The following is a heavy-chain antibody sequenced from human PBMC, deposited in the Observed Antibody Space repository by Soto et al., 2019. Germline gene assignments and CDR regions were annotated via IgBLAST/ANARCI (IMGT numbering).Heavy chain of an antibody. J-gene: IGHJ4*02. CDR1: GGSFSGYY. V-gene: IGHV4-34*01. CDR3: ARARIFGVVIPRYLDY. D-gene: IGHD3-3*01. Sequence: XETLSLTCAVYGGSFSGYYWSWIRQPPGKGLEWIGEINHSGSTNYNPFLKSRVTISVDTSKNQFSLKLSSVTAADTAVYYCARARIFGVVIPRYLDYWGQRTLVPVSS. CDR2: INHSGST.